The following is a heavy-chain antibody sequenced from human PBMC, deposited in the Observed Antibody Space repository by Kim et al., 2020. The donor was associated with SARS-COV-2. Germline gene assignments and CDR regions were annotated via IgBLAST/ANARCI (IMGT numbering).Heavy chain of an antibody. CDR2: ISSSSSTI. J-gene: IGHJ4*02. Sequence: GGSLRLSCAASGFTFSSYSMNWVRQAPGKGLEWVSYISSSSSTIYYADSVKGRFTISRDNAKNSLYLQMNSLRDEDTAVYYCARDPGGEDIVATSYFDYWGQGTLVTVSS. V-gene: IGHV3-48*02. CDR3: ARDPGGEDIVATSYFDY. CDR1: GFTFSSYS. D-gene: IGHD5-12*01.